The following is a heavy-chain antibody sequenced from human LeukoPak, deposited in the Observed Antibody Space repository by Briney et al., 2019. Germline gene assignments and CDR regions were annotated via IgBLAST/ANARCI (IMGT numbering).Heavy chain of an antibody. CDR1: GFTFSSYG. V-gene: IGHV3-30*02. J-gene: IGHJ4*02. CDR2: IRYDGSNK. Sequence: HPGGSLRLSCAASGFTFSSYGMHWVRQAPGKGLEWVAFIRYDGSNKYYADSVKGRFTISRDNSQNTLYLQMNSLRAEDTAVYYCARATAYSSSLDYWGQGTLVIVSS. D-gene: IGHD6-13*01. CDR3: ARATAYSSSLDY.